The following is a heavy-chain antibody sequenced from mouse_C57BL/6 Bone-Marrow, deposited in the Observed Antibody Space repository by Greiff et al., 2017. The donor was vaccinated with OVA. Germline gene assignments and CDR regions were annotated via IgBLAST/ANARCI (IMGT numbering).Heavy chain of an antibody. CDR3: ARGYYGSADY. Sequence: VQLQQPGAELVRPGTSVKLSCKASGYTFTSYWMHWVKQRPGQGLEWIGVIDPSDSYTNYNQKFKGKATLTVDTSSSTAYMQLSSRTSEDSAVYYCARGYYGSADYWGQGTTLTVSS. CDR1: GYTFTSYW. J-gene: IGHJ2*01. CDR2: IDPSDSYT. D-gene: IGHD1-1*01. V-gene: IGHV1-59*01.